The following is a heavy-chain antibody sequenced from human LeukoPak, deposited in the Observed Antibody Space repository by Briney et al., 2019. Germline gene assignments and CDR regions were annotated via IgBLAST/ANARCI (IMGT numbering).Heavy chain of an antibody. V-gene: IGHV1-2*02. D-gene: IGHD3-10*01. CDR3: ARAPMVRGVPNYWYFDL. CDR2: INPNSGGT. Sequence: ASVKVSCKASGYTFTGYYMHWVRQAPGQGLEWMGWINPNSGGTNYAQKFQGRVTMTRDTSISTAYMELSRLRSDDTAVYYCARAPMVRGVPNYWYFDLWGRGTLVTVSS. J-gene: IGHJ2*01. CDR1: GYTFTGYY.